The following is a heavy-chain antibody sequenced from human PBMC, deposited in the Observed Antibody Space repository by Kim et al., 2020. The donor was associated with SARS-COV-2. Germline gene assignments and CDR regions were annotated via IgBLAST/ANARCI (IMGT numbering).Heavy chain of an antibody. V-gene: IGHV3-43*02. J-gene: IGHJ6*01. CDR3: AEDTQDIAGIPAAWDYY. Sequence: GGSLRLSCAASGFTFDDYAMHWGRQAPGKGLEWVSLISGNGNSTYYADSVKGRFTISRDNSKNSLYLQMNSLRSEDTALYDCAEDTQDIAGIPAAWDYY. CDR1: GFTFDDYA. D-gene: IGHD2-2*01. CDR2: ISGNGNST.